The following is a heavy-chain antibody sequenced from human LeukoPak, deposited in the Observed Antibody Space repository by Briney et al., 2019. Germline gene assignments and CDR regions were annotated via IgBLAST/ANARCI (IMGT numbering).Heavy chain of an antibody. CDR2: IYYSGST. D-gene: IGHD6-19*01. Sequence: SETLSLTCAVYGGSFSGYYWGWIRQPPGKGLEWIGSIYYSGSTYYNPSLKSRVTISVDTSKNQFSLKLSSVTAADTAVYYCARGMWGYSSGWYYLYYYYMDVWGKGTTVTISS. CDR3: ARGMWGYSSGWYYLYYYYMDV. J-gene: IGHJ6*03. V-gene: IGHV4-34*01. CDR1: GGSFSGYY.